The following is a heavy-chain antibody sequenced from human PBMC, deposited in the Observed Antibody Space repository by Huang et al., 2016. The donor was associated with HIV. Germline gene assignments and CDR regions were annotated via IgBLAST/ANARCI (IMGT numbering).Heavy chain of an antibody. Sequence: QVQLVQSGAEVKKPGASVTISCKTSGYTFTTYSITWVRQSPGHGLEWMGWINPDNGNTKYAQKLQGRVTMTTDTSASTAYMELRSLRSDDTAVYYCERGDSSGWPLEFDYWGQGTLVTVSS. D-gene: IGHD6-19*01. CDR3: ERGDSSGWPLEFDY. CDR2: INPDNGNT. CDR1: GYTFTTYS. J-gene: IGHJ4*02. V-gene: IGHV1-18*04.